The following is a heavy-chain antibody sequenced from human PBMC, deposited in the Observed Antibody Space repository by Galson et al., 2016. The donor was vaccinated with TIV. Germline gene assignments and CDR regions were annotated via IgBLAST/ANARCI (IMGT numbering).Heavy chain of an antibody. Sequence: LRLSCATSGFTFNKWRMNWVRQAPGRGLEWASSISGDSTHTYYADSVKGRFTISRDYGKNSVYLQMSSLRVDDTAVYYCARDVVGATFDRWGQGTLVIVSS. J-gene: IGHJ4*02. V-gene: IGHV3-21*06. D-gene: IGHD1-26*01. CDR1: GFTFNKWR. CDR3: ARDVVGATFDR. CDR2: ISGDSTHT.